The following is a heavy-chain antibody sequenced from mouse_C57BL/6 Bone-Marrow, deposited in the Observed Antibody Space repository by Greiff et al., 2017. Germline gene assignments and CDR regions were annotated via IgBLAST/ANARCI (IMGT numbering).Heavy chain of an antibody. Sequence: QVQLQQSGPELVKPGASVKISCKASGYTFTDYYINWVKQRPGQGLEWIGWIFPGSGSTYYNEKFKGKATLTVDKSSSTAYMLLSSLTSEDSAVYFCVRLYDGYYLYYAMDYWGQGTSVTVSS. CDR1: GYTFTDYY. D-gene: IGHD2-3*01. CDR3: VRLYDGYYLYYAMDY. J-gene: IGHJ4*01. CDR2: IFPGSGST. V-gene: IGHV1-75*01.